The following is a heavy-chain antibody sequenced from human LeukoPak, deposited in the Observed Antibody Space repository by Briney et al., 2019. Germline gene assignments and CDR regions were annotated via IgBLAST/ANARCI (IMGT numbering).Heavy chain of an antibody. CDR1: GGSFSGYY. CDR2: INHSGST. J-gene: IGHJ4*02. V-gene: IGHV4-34*01. D-gene: IGHD3-10*01. Sequence: SETLSLTCAVYGGSFSGYYWSWLRQPPGKGLEWIGEINHSGSTNYNPSLKSRVTISVDTSKNQFSLKLSSVTAADTAVYYCARGRTYYYGSGGPGYYFDYWGQGTLVTVSS. CDR3: ARGRTYYYGSGGPGYYFDY.